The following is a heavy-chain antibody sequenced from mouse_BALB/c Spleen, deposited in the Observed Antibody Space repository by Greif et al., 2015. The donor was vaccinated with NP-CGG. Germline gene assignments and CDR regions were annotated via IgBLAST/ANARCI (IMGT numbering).Heavy chain of an antibody. Sequence: VQLQQSGAELVKPGASVKLSCTASGSNIKDTYMHWVKQRPEQGLEWIGRIDPANGNTKYDPKFQGKATITADTSSNTAYLQLSSLTSEDTAVYYCALYDGLGYYAMDYWGQGTSVTVSS. J-gene: IGHJ4*01. CDR2: IDPANGNT. CDR1: GSNIKDTY. CDR3: ALYDGLGYYAMDY. D-gene: IGHD2-3*01. V-gene: IGHV14-3*02.